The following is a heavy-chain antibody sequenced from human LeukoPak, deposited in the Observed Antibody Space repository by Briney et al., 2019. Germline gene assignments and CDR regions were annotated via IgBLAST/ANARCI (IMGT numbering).Heavy chain of an antibody. CDR2: ISISGDTT. CDR1: GFIFSNYA. J-gene: IGHJ4*02. CDR3: ANEIRPNDY. V-gene: IGHV3-23*01. D-gene: IGHD4-17*01. Sequence: GGSLRLSCAASGFIFSNYAMSWVRQAPGKGLEWVSAISISGDTTYYADAVKGRFTISRDNSKNTVYLQMNSLGAEDTAVYYCANEIRPNDYWGQGTLVTVSS.